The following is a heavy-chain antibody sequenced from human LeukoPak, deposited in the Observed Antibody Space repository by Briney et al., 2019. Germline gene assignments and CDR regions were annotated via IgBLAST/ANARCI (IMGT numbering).Heavy chain of an antibody. CDR1: VYSFTSYG. Sequence: ASVKVSCKASVYSFTSYGISWVRQAPGQGLEWMGWISAYNGNTNYAQKLQGRVTMTTDTSTSTAYMELRSLRSDDTAVYYCARVRTVVTPDYWGQGTLVTVSS. CDR3: ARVRTVVTPDY. CDR2: ISAYNGNT. J-gene: IGHJ4*02. V-gene: IGHV1-18*01. D-gene: IGHD4-23*01.